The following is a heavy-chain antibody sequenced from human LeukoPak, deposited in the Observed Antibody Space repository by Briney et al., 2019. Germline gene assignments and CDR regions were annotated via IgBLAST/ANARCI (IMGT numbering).Heavy chain of an antibody. D-gene: IGHD2-2*01. CDR2: ITGYNGAT. J-gene: IGHJ4*02. Sequence: ASVKVSCKASGYTFTGYYMHWVRQAPGQGLEWMGWITGYNGATNYAQKFQGRVTLTTDTSTSAAYMELRSLRSDDTAVYYCARQAPCSSISCPLDYWGQGTLVTVSS. V-gene: IGHV1-18*01. CDR1: GYTFTGYY. CDR3: ARQAPCSSISCPLDY.